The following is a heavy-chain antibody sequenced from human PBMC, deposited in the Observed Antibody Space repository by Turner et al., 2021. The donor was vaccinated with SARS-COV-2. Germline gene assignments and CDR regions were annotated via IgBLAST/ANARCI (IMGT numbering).Heavy chain of an antibody. CDR3: ARDKYYDSSGYYFFRASYFDL. J-gene: IGHJ2*01. D-gene: IGHD3-22*01. CDR1: GFTFSSYE. V-gene: IGHV3-48*03. CDR2: ISSSGSTI. Sequence: EVQLVESGGGLVQPGGSLRLSCAASGFTFSSYEMNWVGNAPGKGLEWVSYISSSGSTISYADCVKGRFTISRDNAKHSRYLQMNSLRAEDTAVYYCARDKYYDSSGYYFFRASYFDLWGRGTLVTVSS.